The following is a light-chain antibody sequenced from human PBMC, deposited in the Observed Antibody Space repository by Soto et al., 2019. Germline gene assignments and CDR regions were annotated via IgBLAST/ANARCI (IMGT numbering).Light chain of an antibody. CDR2: SND. V-gene: IGLV1-44*01. CDR3: AAWDDSLDGVV. J-gene: IGLJ2*01. Sequence: QSVLAQPPSASETPGQRVTISCSGSSSNIGSRTVSWYQQLPGTAPELLIYSNDQRPSGVPDRFSGSKSGTSASLAISGLQSEDEADYYCAAWDDSLDGVVFGGGTKLTVL. CDR1: SSNIGSRT.